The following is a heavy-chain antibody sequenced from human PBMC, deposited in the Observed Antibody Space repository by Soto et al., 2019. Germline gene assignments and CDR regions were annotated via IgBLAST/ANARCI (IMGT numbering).Heavy chain of an antibody. Sequence: EVQLLESGGGLVQPGGSLRLSCAASGFTFSSYAMSWVRQAPGKGLEWVSAISGSGGSTYYADSVRGRFTISRDNSKNTLYLRMNSLRAEDTAVYYCAKIDVVVPAASFDYWGQGTLVTVSS. CDR3: AKIDVVVPAASFDY. CDR1: GFTFSSYA. V-gene: IGHV3-23*01. J-gene: IGHJ4*02. D-gene: IGHD2-2*01. CDR2: ISGSGGST.